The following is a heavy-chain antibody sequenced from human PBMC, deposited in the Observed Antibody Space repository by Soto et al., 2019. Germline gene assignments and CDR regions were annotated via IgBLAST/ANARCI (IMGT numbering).Heavy chain of an antibody. J-gene: IGHJ4*02. Sequence: GGSLRLSCAASGFTVSSNYMSWVRQAPGKGLEWVSVIYSPGSTYYADSVKGRFTISRDNSKNTLYLQMNSLRAEDTAVYYCARGLVGATTAFDYWGQGTLVTVSS. CDR1: GFTVSSNY. CDR3: ARGLVGATTAFDY. V-gene: IGHV3-53*01. CDR2: IYSPGST. D-gene: IGHD1-26*01.